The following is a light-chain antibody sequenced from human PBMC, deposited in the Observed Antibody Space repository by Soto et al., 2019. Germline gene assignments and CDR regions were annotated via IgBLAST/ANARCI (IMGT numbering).Light chain of an antibody. CDR1: QSISRY. CDR3: QQYYTDPT. CDR2: AAS. Sequence: DIQMTQSPSSLSASVGDRVTITCRASQSISRYLNWYQQKPGKAPKLLFYAASSLQSGVPSRFTGSGSGTEFTLTISSLQAEDVAIYYCQQYYTDPTFGRGTRLEIK. V-gene: IGKV1-39*01. J-gene: IGKJ5*01.